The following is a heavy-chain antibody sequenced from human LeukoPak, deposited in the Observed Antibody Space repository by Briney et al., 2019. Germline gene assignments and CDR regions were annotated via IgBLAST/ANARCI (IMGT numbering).Heavy chain of an antibody. J-gene: IGHJ4*02. CDR2: IYHSGST. Sequence: PSETLSLTCTVSGYSISSGYYWGWIRQPPGKGLEWIGSIYHSGSTYYNPSLKSRVTISVDTSKNQFSLKLSSVTAADTAVYYCAKGEGGVVIIWGQGTLVTVSS. D-gene: IGHD3-3*01. V-gene: IGHV4-38-2*02. CDR3: AKGEGGVVII. CDR1: GYSISSGYY.